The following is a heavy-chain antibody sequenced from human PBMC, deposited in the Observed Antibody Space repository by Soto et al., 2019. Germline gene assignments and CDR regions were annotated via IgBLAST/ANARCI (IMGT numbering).Heavy chain of an antibody. V-gene: IGHV3-21*02. D-gene: IGHD3-10*01. CDR2: IGRVRTYI. Sequence: QLVESGGGLVKPGGSLRLSCVASGFPFSSFSLNWIRQAPGQGLEWVSSIGRVRTYIYYADSVRGRFTVSRDNDKNSVYLQMNGLTAEDSGIYYCARVTAGSGSYQIDLWGQGTLVTV. J-gene: IGHJ4*02. CDR1: GFPFSSFS. CDR3: ARVTAGSGSYQIDL.